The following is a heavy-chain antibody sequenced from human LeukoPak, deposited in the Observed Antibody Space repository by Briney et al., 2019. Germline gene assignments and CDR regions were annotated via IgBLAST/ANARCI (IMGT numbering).Heavy chain of an antibody. Sequence: SETLSLTCTVSGGSISSSNWWSWVRQPPGKGLEWIGEIYHGGSTNYNPSLKSRVTISVDKSKNQFSLKLSSVTAADTAVYYCARDNSGWYATKDWGQGTLVTVSS. J-gene: IGHJ4*02. CDR2: IYHGGST. D-gene: IGHD6-19*01. V-gene: IGHV4-4*02. CDR3: ARDNSGWYATKD. CDR1: GGSISSSNW.